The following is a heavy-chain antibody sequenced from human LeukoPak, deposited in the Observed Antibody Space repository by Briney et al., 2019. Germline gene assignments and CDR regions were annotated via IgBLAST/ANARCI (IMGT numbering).Heavy chain of an antibody. CDR3: AGSGYSYGGNFDY. V-gene: IGHV4-39*07. J-gene: IGHJ4*02. D-gene: IGHD5-18*01. CDR2: IYYSGST. Sequence: PSETLSLTCTVSGGSISSSSYYWGWIRQPPGKGLEWIGSIYYSGSTYYNPSLKSRVTISVDTSKNQFSLKLSSVTAADTAVYYCAGSGYSYGGNFDYWGQGTLVTVSS. CDR1: GGSISSSSYY.